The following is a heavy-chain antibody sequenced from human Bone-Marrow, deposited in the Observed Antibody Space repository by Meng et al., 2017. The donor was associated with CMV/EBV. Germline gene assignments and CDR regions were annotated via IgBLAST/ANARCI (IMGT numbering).Heavy chain of an antibody. Sequence: SETLSLTCAVYGGSFSGYYWSWIRQPPGKGLEWIGYISYSGSTNYSPSLKTRVTMSKDTSKNHFSLKLSSVTAADTAVYYCAKAPGSTSCRYFDYWGQGTLVTVSS. CDR3: AKAPGSTSCRYFDY. J-gene: IGHJ4*02. CDR1: GGSFSGYY. D-gene: IGHD2-2*01. V-gene: IGHV4-59*01. CDR2: ISYSGST.